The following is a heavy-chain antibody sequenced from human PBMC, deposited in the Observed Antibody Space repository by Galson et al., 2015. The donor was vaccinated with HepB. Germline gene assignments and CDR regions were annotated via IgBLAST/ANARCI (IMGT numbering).Heavy chain of an antibody. CDR1: GGTFGSYP. Sequence: SCKASGGTFGSYPISWVRQAPGQGLEWMGGIIPLFGTANYAQNFQDRVTITADTSTTTAYMELNSLRSEDTAVYYCASLASPIVVVPADNFDFWGQGTLVTVSS. V-gene: IGHV1-69*06. CDR2: IIPLFGTA. D-gene: IGHD2-2*01. J-gene: IGHJ4*02. CDR3: ASLASPIVVVPADNFDF.